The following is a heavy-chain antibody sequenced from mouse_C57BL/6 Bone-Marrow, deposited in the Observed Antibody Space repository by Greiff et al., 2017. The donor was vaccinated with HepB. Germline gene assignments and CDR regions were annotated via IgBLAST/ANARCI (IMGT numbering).Heavy chain of an antibody. J-gene: IGHJ3*01. Sequence: EVQLVESGGGLVQSGRSLRLSCATSGFTFSDFYMEWVRQAPGKGLEWIAASRNKANDYTTEYSASVKGRFIVSRDTSQSILYLQMNALRAEDTAIYYCARDAPHYYGSSPFAYWGQGTLVTVSA. D-gene: IGHD1-1*01. CDR1: GFTFSDFY. CDR2: SRNKANDYTT. V-gene: IGHV7-1*01. CDR3: ARDAPHYYGSSPFAY.